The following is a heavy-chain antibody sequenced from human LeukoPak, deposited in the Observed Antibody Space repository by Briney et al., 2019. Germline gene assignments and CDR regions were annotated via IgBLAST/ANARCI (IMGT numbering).Heavy chain of an antibody. CDR2: IYHSGTT. CDR1: GASVSSHY. Sequence: SETLSLTCAVSGASVSSHYWSWIRQSPGKGLEWIGHIYHSGTTKYNPSLKSRVTISVDTPKSQFSLKLSSVTAADTAVYYCARHGYCSGGTCYSNDYYGMDVWGQGTTVTVSS. CDR3: ARHGYCSGGTCYSNDYYGMDV. D-gene: IGHD2-15*01. V-gene: IGHV4-59*08. J-gene: IGHJ6*02.